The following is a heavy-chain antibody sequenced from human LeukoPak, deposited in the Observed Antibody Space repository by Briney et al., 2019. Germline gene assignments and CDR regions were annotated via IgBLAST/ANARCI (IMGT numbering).Heavy chain of an antibody. CDR2: IYYSGST. CDR3: ALLAAAEWSGARTEYFQH. CDR1: GGSISSSSYY. D-gene: IGHD6-13*01. V-gene: IGHV4-39*07. J-gene: IGHJ1*01. Sequence: SETLSLTCTVSGGSISSSSYYWGWIRQPPGKGLEWIGSIYYSGSTYYNPSLKSRVTISVDTSKNQFSLKLSSVTAADTAVYYCALLAAAEWSGARTEYFQHWGQGTLVTVSS.